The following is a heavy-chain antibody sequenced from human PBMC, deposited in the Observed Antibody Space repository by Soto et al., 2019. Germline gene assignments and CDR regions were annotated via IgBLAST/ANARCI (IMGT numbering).Heavy chain of an antibody. V-gene: IGHV6-1*01. Sequence: PSQTLSLTCDISGDSFSSNIAAWNWIRQTPSRGLEWLGRTYYRSKWYSNYAISVKSRVTVNPDTFKNQFSLQLNSVTPEDTAVYYCARGSWDDVSGHYYMDVWGKGTTVTVSS. D-gene: IGHD1-1*01. J-gene: IGHJ6*03. CDR3: ARGSWDDVSGHYYMDV. CDR2: TYYRSKWYS. CDR1: GDSFSSNIAA.